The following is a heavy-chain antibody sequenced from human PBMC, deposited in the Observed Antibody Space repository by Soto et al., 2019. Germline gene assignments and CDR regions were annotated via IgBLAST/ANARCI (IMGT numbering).Heavy chain of an antibody. CDR2: IKQDANEM. D-gene: IGHD1-20*01. V-gene: IGHV3-7*01. CDR1: GFRFSTYW. Sequence: EVHVVESGGGLVQPGGSLRLSGAASGFRFSTYWMSWVLQAPGQGLEWLANIKQDANEMYYVYSVKGRFTISGDSAKNSLFLIMDSLRVEDTAVYYCASYNTARHAAFDIGGKGKMVIVSS. CDR3: ASYNTARHAAFDI. J-gene: IGHJ3*02.